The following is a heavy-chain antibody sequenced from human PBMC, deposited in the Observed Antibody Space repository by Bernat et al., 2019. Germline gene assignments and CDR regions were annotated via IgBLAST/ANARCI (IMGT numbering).Heavy chain of an antibody. CDR3: ARDGGAYGYYGMDV. J-gene: IGHJ6*02. Sequence: QVQLVESGGGVVQPGRSLRLSCVASGFTFSSYAMHWVRQAPGKGLEWVAVISYDGSNKYYADSVKGRFTISRDNSKNTLYLQMNSLRAEDTAVYYCARDGGAYGYYGMDVWGQGTTVTVSS. CDR2: ISYDGSNK. CDR1: GFTFSSYA. V-gene: IGHV3-30-3*01. D-gene: IGHD4-17*01.